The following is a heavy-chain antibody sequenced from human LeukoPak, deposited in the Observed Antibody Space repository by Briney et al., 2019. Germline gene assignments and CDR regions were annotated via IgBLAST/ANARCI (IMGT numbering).Heavy chain of an antibody. V-gene: IGHV3-7*01. CDR3: ARDGPAVADDY. J-gene: IGHJ4*02. Sequence: PGGSLRLSCAASGFTFSSYWMSWVRQAPGKGLEWVANIKQDGSEKYYVDSVKGRLTISRDNAKNSLYLQMNSLRAEDTAVYYCARDGPAVADDYWGQGTLVTVSS. D-gene: IGHD6-19*01. CDR2: IKQDGSEK. CDR1: GFTFSSYW.